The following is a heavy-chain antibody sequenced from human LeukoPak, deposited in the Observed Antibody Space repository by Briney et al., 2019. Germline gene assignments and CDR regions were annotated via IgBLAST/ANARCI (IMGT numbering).Heavy chain of an antibody. D-gene: IGHD4-11*01. CDR2: IYYSGST. J-gene: IGHJ4*02. V-gene: IGHV4-59*01. CDR3: AREDYKGFDY. Sequence: PSETLSLTCTVSGGSISSYYWSWIRQPPGKGLEWIGYIYYSGSTNYRPSLKSRVTISVDTSKNQFSLKLSSVTAAGTAVYYCAREDYKGFDYWGQGTLVTVSS. CDR1: GGSISSYY.